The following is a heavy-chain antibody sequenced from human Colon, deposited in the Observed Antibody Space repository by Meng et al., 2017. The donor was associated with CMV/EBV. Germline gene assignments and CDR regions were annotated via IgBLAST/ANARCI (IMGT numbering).Heavy chain of an antibody. J-gene: IGHJ4*02. D-gene: IGHD2/OR15-2a*01. Sequence: QGQLTEPGPGLVKPSETLSLTCIVSGVSVTSGAYHWSWIRQSPGKGLEWIGYIYDTGITIYNPSLKSRVTIFLETSKNQFSLNLNSMTTADTAVYYCAKSRSSTPGIVDDWGQGTLVTVSS. CDR3: AKSRSSTPGIVDD. CDR2: IYDTGIT. V-gene: IGHV4-61*08. CDR1: GVSVTSGAYH.